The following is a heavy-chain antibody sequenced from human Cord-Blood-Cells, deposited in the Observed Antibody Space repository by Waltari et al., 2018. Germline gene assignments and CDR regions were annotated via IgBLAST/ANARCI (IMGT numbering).Heavy chain of an antibody. D-gene: IGHD6-13*01. J-gene: IGHJ4*02. Sequence: ELQLVESGGGLVKHGGSLRLSCAAPGFTFSSYSMNWVRQAPGKGLEWVSSISSSSSYIYYADSVKGRFTISRDNAKNSLYLQMNSLRAEDTAVYYCATSSPPLYWGQGTLVTVSS. CDR3: ATSSPPLY. CDR1: GFTFSSYS. V-gene: IGHV3-21*01. CDR2: ISSSSSYI.